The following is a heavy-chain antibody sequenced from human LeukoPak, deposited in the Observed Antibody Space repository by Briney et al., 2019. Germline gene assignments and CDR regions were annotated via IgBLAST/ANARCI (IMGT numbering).Heavy chain of an antibody. V-gene: IGHV3-7*04. CDR1: GFTFNAYW. J-gene: IGHJ4*02. CDR2: INQDGTEQ. Sequence: PGGSLILSCAAPGFTFNAYWMTWVRQAPGKGREWVANINQDGTEQYYVDSLKGRFTISRDNAKNSMYLQMNSLRAEDTAVYYCARGFDYWGRGNLVTVSS. CDR3: ARGFDY.